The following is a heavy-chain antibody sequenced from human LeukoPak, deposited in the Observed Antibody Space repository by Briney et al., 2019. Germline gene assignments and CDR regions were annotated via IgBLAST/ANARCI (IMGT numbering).Heavy chain of an antibody. Sequence: ASVKVSCKASGGTFSSYAISWVRQAPGQGLEWMGGIIPIFGTVNYPQKFQGRVTITADESTSTAYMELSSLRSEDTAVYYCARDRSSFFDYWGQGTLVTVSS. V-gene: IGHV1-69*13. CDR3: ARDRSSFFDY. D-gene: IGHD3-3*01. CDR1: GGTFSSYA. J-gene: IGHJ4*02. CDR2: IIPIFGTV.